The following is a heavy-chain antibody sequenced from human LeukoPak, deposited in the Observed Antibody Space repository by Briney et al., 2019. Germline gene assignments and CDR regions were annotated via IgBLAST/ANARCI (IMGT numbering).Heavy chain of an antibody. D-gene: IGHD2-15*01. CDR2: ISGYNGNT. Sequence: GASVKVSCKASGYTYTNYGISWVRQAPGQGLEWMGWISGYNGNTNFAQKFQGRVTMITDTSTTTAYMEVRSLRSDDTAVYYCARGPGWPRLNSFDFWGQGTLVTVSS. CDR3: ARGPGWPRLNSFDF. CDR1: GYTYTNYG. V-gene: IGHV1-18*01. J-gene: IGHJ4*02.